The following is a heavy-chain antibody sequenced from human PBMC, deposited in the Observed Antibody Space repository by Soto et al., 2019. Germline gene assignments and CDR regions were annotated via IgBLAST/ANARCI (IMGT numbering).Heavy chain of an antibody. J-gene: IGHJ5*02. CDR1: GGSVSSGSYY. CDR3: ARDKAQFDP. Sequence: SETLSLTCTVSGGSVSSGSYYWSWIRQPPGKGLEWIGYIYYSGSTNYNPSLKSRVTISVDTSKNQFSLKLSSVTAADTAVYYCARDKAQFDPWGQGTLVTVSS. CDR2: IYYSGST. V-gene: IGHV4-61*01.